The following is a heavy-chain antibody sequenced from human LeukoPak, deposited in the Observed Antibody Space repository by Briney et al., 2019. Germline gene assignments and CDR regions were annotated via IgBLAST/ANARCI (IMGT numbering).Heavy chain of an antibody. V-gene: IGHV3-21*01. D-gene: IGHD5-18*01. J-gene: IGHJ4*02. Sequence: GRSLRLSCTASGFTFSDYSMNWVRQAPGKGLEWVSSISSSGNYIYYADSMKGRFTISRDNAKNSLYLQMNSLRAEDTAVYYCARGGINVDTAMVTLHYWGQGTLVTVSS. CDR3: ARGGINVDTAMVTLHY. CDR2: ISSSGNYI. CDR1: GFTFSDYS.